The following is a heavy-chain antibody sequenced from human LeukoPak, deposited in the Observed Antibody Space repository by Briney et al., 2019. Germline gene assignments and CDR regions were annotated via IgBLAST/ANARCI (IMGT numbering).Heavy chain of an antibody. D-gene: IGHD3-10*01. J-gene: IGHJ5*02. CDR1: GFTFSSYW. Sequence: PGGSLRLSCAASGFTFSSYWMHWVRQAPGKGLVWVSRINSAGSSTNYADSVKGRLTISRDNAKNTLYLQMNSLRVEDTAVYYCTKMSFFGSGSYGSWGQGTLVTVSS. V-gene: IGHV3-74*01. CDR3: TKMSFFGSGSYGS. CDR2: INSAGSST.